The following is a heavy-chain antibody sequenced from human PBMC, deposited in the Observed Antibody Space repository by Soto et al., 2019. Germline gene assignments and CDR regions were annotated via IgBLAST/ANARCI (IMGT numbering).Heavy chain of an antibody. V-gene: IGHV1-18*01. CDR3: ARGVVVKDDGGMDV. CDR1: CYTFTIYF. CDR2: ISAYNGNT. D-gene: IGHD2-2*01. Sequence: ASVNFSFKASCYTFTIYFSIVLRQSPGQGLEWMGWISAYNGNTNYAQNLQGRVTITTDTSTSTAYMDLRSLRSDDTAVYYCARGVVVKDDGGMDVWGQGTPVTVSS. J-gene: IGHJ6*02.